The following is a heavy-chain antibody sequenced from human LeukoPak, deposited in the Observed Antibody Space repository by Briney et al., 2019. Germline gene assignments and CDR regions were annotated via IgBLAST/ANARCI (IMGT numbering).Heavy chain of an antibody. CDR2: IYYSGNI. J-gene: IGHJ4*02. CDR3: QSRYLEWLLDY. D-gene: IGHD3-3*01. CDR1: GGSISGSSYY. Sequence: SETLSLTCTVSGGSISGSSYYWGWIRQPPGKGLEWIGSIYYSGNIYYNPSLKSRVTIFVDTSKNQFSLKLSSVTAADTAVYYCQSRYLEWLLDYWGQGTLVTVSS. V-gene: IGHV4-39*01.